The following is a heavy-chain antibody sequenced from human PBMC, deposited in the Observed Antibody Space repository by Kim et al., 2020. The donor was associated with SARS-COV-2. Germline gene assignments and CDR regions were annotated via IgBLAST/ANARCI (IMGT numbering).Heavy chain of an antibody. V-gene: IGHV4-31*03. Sequence: SETLSLTCTVSGGSISSGGYYWSWIRQHPGKGLEWIGYIYYSGSTYYNPSPKSRVTISVDTSKNQFSLKLSSVTAADTAVYYCARQYNWNGEVDYWGQGTLVTVSS. J-gene: IGHJ4*02. CDR1: GGSISSGGYY. CDR3: ARQYNWNGEVDY. CDR2: IYYSGST. D-gene: IGHD1-20*01.